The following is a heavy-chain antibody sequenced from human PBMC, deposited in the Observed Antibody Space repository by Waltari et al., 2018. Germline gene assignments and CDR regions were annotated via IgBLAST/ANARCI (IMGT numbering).Heavy chain of an antibody. CDR3: ARSFLAVAGTGYYYMDG. D-gene: IGHD6-19*01. V-gene: IGHV4-34*01. CDR1: GGSFSGYY. CDR2: INHSGST. Sequence: QVQLQQWGAGLLKPSETLSLTCAVYGGSFSGYYWSWIRQPPSKGLEWIGEINHSGSTNYNPSLKNRVAMSVDASKDQLSLRLRSVIAADTAVYYCARSFLAVAGTGYYYMDGWGKGTTVTVSS. J-gene: IGHJ6*03.